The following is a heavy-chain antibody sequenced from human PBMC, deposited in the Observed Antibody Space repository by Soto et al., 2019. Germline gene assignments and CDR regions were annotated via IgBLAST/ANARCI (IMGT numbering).Heavy chain of an antibody. V-gene: IGHV4-31*03. J-gene: IGHJ4*02. CDR3: ASSLIGYCSSTSCYARSYYFDY. CDR1: GGSISSGGYY. CDR2: IYYSGST. Sequence: QVQLQESGPGLVKPSQTLSLTCTVSGGSISSGGYYWSWIRQHPGKGLEWIGYIYYSGSTYYNPSLKNRVTISVDTSKNQFSLKLSSVTAADTAVYYCASSLIGYCSSTSCYARSYYFDYWGQGTLVTVSS. D-gene: IGHD2-2*01.